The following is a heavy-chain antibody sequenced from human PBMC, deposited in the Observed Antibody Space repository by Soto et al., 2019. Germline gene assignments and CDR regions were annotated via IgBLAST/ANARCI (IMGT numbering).Heavy chain of an antibody. D-gene: IGHD6-13*01. CDR2: IIPIFGTA. CDR1: GGTFSSYA. V-gene: IGHV1-69*01. CDR3: ARYSSSWYSSYYYYGMDV. Sequence: QVQLVQSGAEVKKPGSSVKVSCKASGGTFSSYAISWVRQAPGQGLEWMGGIIPIFGTANYAQKFQGRVTITADESTSTAYMELSSLRSEDTAVYYCARYSSSWYSSYYYYGMDVWGQGTTVTVSS. J-gene: IGHJ6*02.